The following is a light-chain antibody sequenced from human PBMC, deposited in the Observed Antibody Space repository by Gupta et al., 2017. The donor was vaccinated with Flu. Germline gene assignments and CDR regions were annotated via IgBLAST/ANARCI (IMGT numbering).Light chain of an antibody. CDR2: SAS. V-gene: IGKV1-39*01. J-gene: IGKJ2*01. Sequence: SVGDRVTITCRASQSISNYLNWYQRKAGKAPQLLIYSASSLQSGVPSRFSGSGSGTDFILTISSLQPEDFATFYCQQSSDIPYTFGQGTKLEIK. CDR1: QSISNY. CDR3: QQSSDIPYT.